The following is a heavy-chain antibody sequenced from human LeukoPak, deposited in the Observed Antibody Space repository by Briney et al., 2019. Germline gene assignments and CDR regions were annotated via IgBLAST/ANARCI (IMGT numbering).Heavy chain of an antibody. D-gene: IGHD4-17*01. CDR3: ARDYDYGDYRRGNFDY. J-gene: IGHJ4*02. V-gene: IGHV3-33*08. CDR1: GFTFSSYG. CDR2: IWYGGSNK. Sequence: GGSLRLSCAASGFTFSSYGMHWVRQAPGKGLEWVAVIWYGGSNKYYADSVKGRFTISRDNSKNTLYLQMNSLRAEDTAVYYCARDYDYGDYRRGNFDYWGQGTLVTVSS.